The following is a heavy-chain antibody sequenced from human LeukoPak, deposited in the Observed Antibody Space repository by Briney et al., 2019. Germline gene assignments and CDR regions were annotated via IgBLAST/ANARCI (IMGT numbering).Heavy chain of an antibody. D-gene: IGHD3-22*01. CDR1: GFTFSNAW. Sequence: GGSLRLSCAASGFTFSNAWMSWVRQAPGKGLEWVGRIKSKTDGGTTDYGAPVKGRFTISRDDSKNMVYLQMNSLKTEDTAVYYCARAMGIGGYYYDYWGQGTLVTVSS. CDR2: IKSKTDGGTT. CDR3: ARAMGIGGYYYDY. V-gene: IGHV3-15*01. J-gene: IGHJ4*02.